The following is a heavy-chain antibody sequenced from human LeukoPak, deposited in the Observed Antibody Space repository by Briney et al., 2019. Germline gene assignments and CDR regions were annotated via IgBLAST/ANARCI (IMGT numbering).Heavy chain of an antibody. CDR2: IKSKTDGGTT. J-gene: IGHJ4*02. CDR3: TSYSPYDFWSGIDFDY. V-gene: IGHV3-15*01. D-gene: IGHD3-3*01. Sequence: PGGSLRLSCAASRFTFSNAWMSWVRQAPGKGLEWVGRIKSKTDGGTTDYAAPVKGRFTISRDDSKNTLYLQMNSLKTEDTAVYYCTSYSPYDFWSGIDFDYWGQGTLVTVSS. CDR1: RFTFSNAW.